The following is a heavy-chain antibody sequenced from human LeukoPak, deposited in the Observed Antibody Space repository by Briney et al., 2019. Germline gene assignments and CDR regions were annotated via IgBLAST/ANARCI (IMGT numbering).Heavy chain of an antibody. J-gene: IGHJ3*02. Sequence: GASVKVSCKASGYTFTSYAMNWVRQAPGQGLEWMGWINTNTGNPTYAQGFTGRFVFSLGTSVSTAYLQISSLKAEDTAVYYCARAPIRDSSGYYLWWRLPDDAFDIWGQGTMVTVSS. CDR1: GYTFTSYA. V-gene: IGHV7-4-1*02. CDR3: ARAPIRDSSGYYLWWRLPDDAFDI. CDR2: INTNTGNP. D-gene: IGHD3-22*01.